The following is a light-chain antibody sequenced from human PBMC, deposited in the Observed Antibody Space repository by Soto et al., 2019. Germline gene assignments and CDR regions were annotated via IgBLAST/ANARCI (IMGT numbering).Light chain of an antibody. CDR2: GAS. CDR3: QQYNNWPPIT. Sequence: IVITKLSATLSVSPGERATLSCRASQSVRGNLAWYQQKPGQSPRLLIYGASTRATGIPARFSGSGSGTEFTLTISSLQSEDFAVYYCQQYNNWPPITFGQGTRLEIK. V-gene: IGKV3-15*01. J-gene: IGKJ5*01. CDR1: QSVRGN.